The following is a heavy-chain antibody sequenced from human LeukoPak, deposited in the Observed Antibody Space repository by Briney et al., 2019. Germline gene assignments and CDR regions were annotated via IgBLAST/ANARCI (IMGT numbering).Heavy chain of an antibody. CDR1: GDSVSSNSAT. Sequence: SQTLSLTCAISGDSVSSNSATWNWVRQSPSRGPEWLGRTYYRSKWYKYYAVSVKGRITINPDTSKNQFSLQLNSVTPEDTAVYYCARGPTYFQHWGQGTLVTVSS. CDR3: ARGPTYFQH. J-gene: IGHJ1*01. CDR2: TYYRSKWYK. V-gene: IGHV6-1*01.